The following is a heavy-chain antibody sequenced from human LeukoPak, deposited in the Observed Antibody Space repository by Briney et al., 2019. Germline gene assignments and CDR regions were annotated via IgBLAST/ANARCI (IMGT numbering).Heavy chain of an antibody. V-gene: IGHV3-9*01. CDR2: ISWNSGSI. J-gene: IGHJ4*02. Sequence: GRSLRLSCAASGFTFDDYAMHWVRQAPGKGLEWVSGISWNSGSIGYADSVKGRFTISRDNAKNSLYLQMNSLRAEDTALCYCAKGYYYFDYWGQGTLVTVSS. CDR1: GFTFDDYA. D-gene: IGHD1-1*01. CDR3: AKGYYYFDY.